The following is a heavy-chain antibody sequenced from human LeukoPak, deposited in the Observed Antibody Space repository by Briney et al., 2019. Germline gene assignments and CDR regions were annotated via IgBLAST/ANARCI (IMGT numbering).Heavy chain of an antibody. D-gene: IGHD4-23*01. Sequence: PSETLSLTCAVYGGSFSGYYWSWIRQPAGKGLEWIGRIYTSGSTNYNPSLKSRVTISVDTSKNQFSLKLSPVTAADTAVYYCAIITVVKGYDYWGQGTLVTVSS. CDR1: GGSFSGYY. J-gene: IGHJ4*02. CDR2: IYTSGST. CDR3: AIITVVKGYDY. V-gene: IGHV4-59*10.